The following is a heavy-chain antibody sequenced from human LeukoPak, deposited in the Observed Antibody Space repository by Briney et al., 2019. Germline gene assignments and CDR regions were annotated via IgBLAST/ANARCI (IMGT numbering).Heavy chain of an antibody. CDR3: ARGWANEDYYYMDV. J-gene: IGHJ6*03. V-gene: IGHV1-45*02. CDR1: GYTFTYRY. D-gene: IGHD1-1*01. CDR2: ITPFNGNT. Sequence: GASVKVSCKASGYTFTYRYLHWVRQAPGQALEWMGWITPFNGNTNYAQKFQDRVTITRDRSMSTAYMELSRLRSDDTAVYYCARGWANEDYYYMDVWGKGTTVTVSS.